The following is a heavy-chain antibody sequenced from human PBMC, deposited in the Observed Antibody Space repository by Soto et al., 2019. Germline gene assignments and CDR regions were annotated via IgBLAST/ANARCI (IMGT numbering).Heavy chain of an antibody. Sequence: SGGSLRLSCAASGFTFSSYGMHWVRQAPGKGLEWVAVISYDGSNKYYADSVKGRFTISRDNSKNTLYLQMNSLRAEDTAVYYCAKDGYSSGWYGSPYYYYGMDVWGQGTTVTVSS. V-gene: IGHV3-30*18. CDR3: AKDGYSSGWYGSPYYYYGMDV. J-gene: IGHJ6*02. D-gene: IGHD6-19*01. CDR2: ISYDGSNK. CDR1: GFTFSSYG.